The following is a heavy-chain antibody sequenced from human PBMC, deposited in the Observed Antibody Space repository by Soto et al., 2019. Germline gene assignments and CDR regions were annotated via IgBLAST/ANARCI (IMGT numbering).Heavy chain of an antibody. CDR2: IYHSGST. Sequence: PSETLSLTCTVSGDSSSRYYWSWIRQPPGKGLEWIGYIYHSGSTNYNPSLKSRVTISIDTSKKQFSLKLSSVSAADTALYYCGRGVDTAKVGYWGQGTLVTVSS. CDR3: GRGVDTAKVGY. V-gene: IGHV4-59*01. D-gene: IGHD5-18*01. J-gene: IGHJ4*02. CDR1: GDSSSRYY.